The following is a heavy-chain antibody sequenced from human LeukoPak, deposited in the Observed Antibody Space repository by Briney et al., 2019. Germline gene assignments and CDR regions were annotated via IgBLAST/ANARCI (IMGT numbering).Heavy chain of an antibody. V-gene: IGHV3-23*01. CDR2: ISGSGGST. CDR1: GFTFSSYA. CDR3: AKVPSAHYYGSGSAPYYFDY. D-gene: IGHD3-10*01. Sequence: GGSLRLSCAASGFTFSSYAMSWVRQAPGKGPEWVSAISGSGGSTYYADSVKGRFTISRDNSKNTLYLQMNSLRAEDTAVYYCAKVPSAHYYGSGSAPYYFDYWGQGTLVTVSS. J-gene: IGHJ4*02.